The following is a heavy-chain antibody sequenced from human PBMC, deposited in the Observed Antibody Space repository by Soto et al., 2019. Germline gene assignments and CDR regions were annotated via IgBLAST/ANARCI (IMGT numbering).Heavy chain of an antibody. V-gene: IGHV4-30-2*01. J-gene: IGHJ4*02. Sequence: QLQLQESGSGLVKPSQTLSLTCAVSGGSISSGGYSWSWIRQPPGKGLEWIGYIYHSGSTYYNPSLKRRVTISXXRXKXXFSLKLSSVTAADTAVYYCARTHCSGGSCYPAFDYWGQGTLVTVSS. D-gene: IGHD2-15*01. CDR1: GGSISSGGYS. CDR2: IYHSGST. CDR3: ARTHCSGGSCYPAFDY.